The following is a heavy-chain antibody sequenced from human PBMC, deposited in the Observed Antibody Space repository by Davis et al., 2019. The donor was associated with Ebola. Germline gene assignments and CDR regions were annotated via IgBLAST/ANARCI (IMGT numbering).Heavy chain of an antibody. V-gene: IGHV4-39*01. CDR3: ARGSWFRELLPSLNYYYYYGMDV. D-gene: IGHD3-10*01. CDR1: GGSISSSSYY. CDR2: IYYSGST. Sequence: SETLSLTCTVSGGSISSSSYYWGWIRQPPGKGLEWIGSIYYSGSTYYNPSLKSRVTISVDTSKNQFSLKLSSVTAADTAVYYCARGSWFRELLPSLNYYYYYGMDVWGQGTTVTVSS. J-gene: IGHJ6*02.